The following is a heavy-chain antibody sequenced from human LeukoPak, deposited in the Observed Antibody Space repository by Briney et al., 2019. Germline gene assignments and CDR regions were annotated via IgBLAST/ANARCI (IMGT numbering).Heavy chain of an antibody. CDR2: IKSKTDGGTT. V-gene: IGHV3-15*01. CDR3: ARDNPTTVTTSHFDY. Sequence: GGSLRLSCAASGFTFSNAWMSWVRQAPGKGLEWVGRIKSKTDGGTTDYAAPVKGRFTISRDDSKNTLYLQMNSLRAEDTAVYYCARDNPTTVTTSHFDYWGQGTLVTVSS. CDR1: GFTFSNAW. D-gene: IGHD4-17*01. J-gene: IGHJ4*02.